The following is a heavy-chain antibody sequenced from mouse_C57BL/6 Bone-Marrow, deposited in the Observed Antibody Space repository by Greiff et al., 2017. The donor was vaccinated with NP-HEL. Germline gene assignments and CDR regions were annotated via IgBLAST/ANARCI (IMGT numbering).Heavy chain of an antibody. J-gene: IGHJ1*03. Sequence: QVQLQQSGAELVRPGASVTLSCKASGYTFTDYEMHWVKQTPVHGLEWIGAIDPETGGTAYNQKFKGKAILTADKSSSTAYMELRSLTSEDSAVYYCTHFYYYGSSYVWYFDVWGTGTTVTVSS. D-gene: IGHD1-1*01. CDR1: GYTFTDYE. CDR3: THFYYYGSSYVWYFDV. CDR2: IDPETGGT. V-gene: IGHV1-15*01.